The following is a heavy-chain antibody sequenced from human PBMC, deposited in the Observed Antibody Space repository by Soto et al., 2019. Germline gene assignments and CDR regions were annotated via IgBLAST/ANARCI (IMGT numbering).Heavy chain of an antibody. D-gene: IGHD6-6*01. CDR1: GGSISSSNW. Sequence: PSETLSLTCAVSGGSISSSNWWSCVRQPPGKGLKWIGEIYHSGSTNYNPSLKSRVTISVDKSKNQFSLKLSSVTAADTAVYYCARGERGYSSSSHYYYYGMDVWGQGTTVTVSS. CDR2: IYHSGST. CDR3: ARGERGYSSSSHYYYYGMDV. J-gene: IGHJ6*02. V-gene: IGHV4-4*02.